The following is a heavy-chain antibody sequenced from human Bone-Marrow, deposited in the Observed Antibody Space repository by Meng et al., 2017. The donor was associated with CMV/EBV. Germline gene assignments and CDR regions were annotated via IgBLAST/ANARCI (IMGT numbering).Heavy chain of an antibody. D-gene: IGHD1-7*01. Sequence: GGSLRLSCAASGFTLSSYAMSWVRQAPGKGLEWVSVIYSGGSSTYYADSVKGRFTISRDNSKNTLYLQMNSLRAEDTAVYYCAKGPLIGNWNYYWYFDLWGRGTLVTVSS. V-gene: IGHV3-23*03. J-gene: IGHJ2*01. CDR1: GFTLSSYA. CDR3: AKGPLIGNWNYYWYFDL. CDR2: IYSGGSST.